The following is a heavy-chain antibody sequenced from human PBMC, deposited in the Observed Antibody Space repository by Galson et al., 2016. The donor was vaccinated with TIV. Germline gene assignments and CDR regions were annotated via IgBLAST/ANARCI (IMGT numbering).Heavy chain of an antibody. CDR1: GDIFSYHY. J-gene: IGHJ5*02. CDR3: ARHCGSTSCYWGKGFDP. D-gene: IGHD2-2*01. V-gene: IGHV1-46*01. Sequence: SVKVSCKASGDIFSYHYMNWVRQAPGRGLEWMGLINPGAGGTTSAQKLQARVTMTRDTSTTTFYMELSGLKFEDTAMYYCARHCGSTSCYWGKGFDPWGQGTLVTVSS. CDR2: INPGAGGT.